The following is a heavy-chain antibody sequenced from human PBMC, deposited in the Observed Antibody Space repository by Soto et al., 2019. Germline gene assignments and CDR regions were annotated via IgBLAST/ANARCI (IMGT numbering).Heavy chain of an antibody. CDR3: ARYVDAYYYYGMDV. CDR1: GYTFTSYA. CDR2: INAGNGNT. D-gene: IGHD3-16*01. Sequence: ASVKVSCKASGYTFTSYAMHWVRQAPGQRLEWMGWINAGNGNTKYSQKFQGRVTITRDTSASTAYMELSSLRSEDTAVYYCARYVDAYYYYGMDVWGQGTTVTVS. J-gene: IGHJ6*02. V-gene: IGHV1-3*01.